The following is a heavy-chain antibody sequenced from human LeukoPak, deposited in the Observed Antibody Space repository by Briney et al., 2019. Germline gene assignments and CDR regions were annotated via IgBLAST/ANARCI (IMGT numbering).Heavy chain of an antibody. J-gene: IGHJ4*02. D-gene: IGHD3-3*01. CDR1: GFTFSSYW. V-gene: IGHV3-7*01. CDR3: ARDGLYDFWGGQFDY. Sequence: GGSLRLSCAASGFTFSSYWMSWVRQAPGKGLEWVATIRQDGSQKYYVDSVKGRFTISRDNAKNSLYLQMNSLRAEDTAVYYCARDGLYDFWGGQFDYWGQGTLVTVSS. CDR2: IRQDGSQK.